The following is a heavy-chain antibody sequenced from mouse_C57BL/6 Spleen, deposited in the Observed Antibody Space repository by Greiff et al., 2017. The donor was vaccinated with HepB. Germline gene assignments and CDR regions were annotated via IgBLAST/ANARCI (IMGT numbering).Heavy chain of an antibody. V-gene: IGHV1-69*01. CDR2: IDPSDSYT. CDR1: GYTFTSYW. Sequence: VQLQESGAELVMPGASVKLSCKASGYTFTSYWMHWVKQRPGQGLEWIGEIDPSDSYTNYNQKFKGKSTLTVDKSSSTAYMQLSSLTSEDSAVYYCARSDGYYDWFAYWGQGTLVTVSA. J-gene: IGHJ3*01. D-gene: IGHD2-3*01. CDR3: ARSDGYYDWFAY.